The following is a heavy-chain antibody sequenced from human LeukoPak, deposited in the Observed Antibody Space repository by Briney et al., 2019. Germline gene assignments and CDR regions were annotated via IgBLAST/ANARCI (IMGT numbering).Heavy chain of an antibody. J-gene: IGHJ3*02. V-gene: IGHV4-59*01. D-gene: IGHD3-3*01. Sequence: PSETLSLTCTVSGGSINTYYWSWIRQPPGKGLEWIGYIYYSGSTNYNPSLKSRVTISVDTSKNQFSLKLSSVTAADTAVYYCARVRYDFWSGDHAFDIWGQGTMVTVSS. CDR1: GGSINTYY. CDR3: ARVRYDFWSGDHAFDI. CDR2: IYYSGST.